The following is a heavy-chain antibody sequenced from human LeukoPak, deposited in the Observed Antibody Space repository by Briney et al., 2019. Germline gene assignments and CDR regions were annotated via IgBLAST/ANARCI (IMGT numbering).Heavy chain of an antibody. CDR3: SRGGPYDSSGHLDW. J-gene: IGHJ4*02. Sequence: ASVKVSCKASGYTFTSYGISWVRQAPGQGLEWMGWISAYNGNTNYAQKLQGRVTMTTDTSTSTAYMELRSLRSEDTAVYYCSRGGPYDSSGHLDWWGQGTQVTVSS. D-gene: IGHD3-22*01. CDR2: ISAYNGNT. CDR1: GYTFTSYG. V-gene: IGHV1-18*01.